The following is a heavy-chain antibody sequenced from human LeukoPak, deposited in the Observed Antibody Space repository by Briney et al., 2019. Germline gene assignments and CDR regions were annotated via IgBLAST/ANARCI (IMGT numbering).Heavy chain of an antibody. J-gene: IGHJ4*02. CDR1: GFTFSIYA. D-gene: IGHD3-22*01. CDR2: MSSRSDYT. CDR3: AKDRPNFYESNGHYYRRDGDY. Sequence: PGGSLRLSCAASGFTFSIYAMSWVRQAPGKGLEWVSSMSSRSDYTYYEDSVKGRFTISRDNSQNTLYLQMNSLRAEDTAIYYCAKDRPNFYESNGHYYRRDGDYWGQGTLVTVSS. V-gene: IGHV3-23*01.